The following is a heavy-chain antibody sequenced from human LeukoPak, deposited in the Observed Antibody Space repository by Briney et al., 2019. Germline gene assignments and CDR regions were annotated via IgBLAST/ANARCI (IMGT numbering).Heavy chain of an antibody. Sequence: SETLSLTCTVSGYSISSGYYWGWIRQPPGKGLEWIGSIYHSGSTYYNPSLRSRVTISVDTSKNQFSLKLSSVTAADTAVYYCARSLSGSSGAISYWGQGTLVTVSS. CDR3: ARSLSGSSGAISY. D-gene: IGHD1-26*01. CDR1: GYSISSGYY. V-gene: IGHV4-38-2*02. CDR2: IYHSGST. J-gene: IGHJ4*02.